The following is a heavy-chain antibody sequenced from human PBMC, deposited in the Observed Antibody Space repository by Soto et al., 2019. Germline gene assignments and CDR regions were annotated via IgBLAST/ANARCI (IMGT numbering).Heavy chain of an antibody. CDR3: VSATYFSESSGYTRCFDY. D-gene: IGHD3-22*01. V-gene: IGHV4-4*02. CDR2: VYHTGDT. Sequence: SETLSLTGGISGGTVASSDWWSWVRQYPGRGLEWIGNVYHTGDTNFNPSLQSRVTFSVDKSNNQFSLRLTSVTAEDTAVYYCVSATYFSESSGYTRCFDYWGQGTLVTVSS. J-gene: IGHJ4*02. CDR1: GGTVASSDW.